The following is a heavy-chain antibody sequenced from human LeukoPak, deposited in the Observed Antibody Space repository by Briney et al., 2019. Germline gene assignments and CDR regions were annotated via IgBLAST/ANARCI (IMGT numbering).Heavy chain of an antibody. D-gene: IGHD5-18*01. CDR2: IYYSGST. CDR3: ARDLDTAFDY. V-gene: IGHV4-39*07. J-gene: IGHJ4*02. CDR1: GGSISSSSYY. Sequence: PSETLSLTCTVSGGSISSSSYYWGWIRQPPGKGLEWIGSIYYSGSTYYNPSLESRVTISVDTSKNRFSLKLSSVTAADTAVYYCARDLDTAFDYWGQGTLVTVSS.